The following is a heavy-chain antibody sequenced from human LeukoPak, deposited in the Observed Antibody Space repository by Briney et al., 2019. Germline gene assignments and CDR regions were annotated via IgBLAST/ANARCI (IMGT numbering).Heavy chain of an antibody. CDR2: IYYSGST. Sequence: SETLSLTCTVSGGSISSYYWSWIRQPPGKGLEWIGYIYYSGSTNYNPSLKSRVTVSVDTSKNQFSLKLNSVTAADTAVYYCVRHDLIGITGGNFDYWGQGTLVSVSS. CDR3: VRHDLIGITGGNFDY. V-gene: IGHV4-59*08. CDR1: GGSISSYY. J-gene: IGHJ4*02. D-gene: IGHD1-14*01.